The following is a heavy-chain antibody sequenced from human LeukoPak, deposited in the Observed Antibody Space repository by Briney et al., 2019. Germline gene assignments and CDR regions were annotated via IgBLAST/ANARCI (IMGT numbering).Heavy chain of an antibody. D-gene: IGHD6-13*01. CDR3: ARAVSSSSWYGPYYYYYMDV. J-gene: IGHJ6*03. V-gene: IGHV4-59*01. CDR1: GGSFSGYY. CDR2: IYYSGST. Sequence: SETLSLTCAVYGGSFSGYYWSWIRQPPGKGLEWIGYIYYSGSTNYNPSLKSRVTISVDTSKNQFSLKLSSVTAADTAVYYCARAVSSSSWYGPYYYYYMDVWGKGTTVTISS.